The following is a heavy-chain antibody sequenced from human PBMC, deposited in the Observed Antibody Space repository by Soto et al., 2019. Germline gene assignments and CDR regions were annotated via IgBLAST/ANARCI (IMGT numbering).Heavy chain of an antibody. V-gene: IGHV4-39*01. CDR1: GGSISSNAYY. J-gene: IGHJ4*02. Sequence: QLQLQESGPGLVKASETLSLTCTVSGGSISSNAYYWGWIRQPPGKGLEWIGSVYYSGSANYNPSLQSRLTMSVDTSKDQFSLTLISVTAADTAVYYCARRPKRGSYSWCFDYWGQGTLVTVSS. CDR3: ARRPKRGSYSWCFDY. D-gene: IGHD1-26*01. CDR2: VYYSGSA.